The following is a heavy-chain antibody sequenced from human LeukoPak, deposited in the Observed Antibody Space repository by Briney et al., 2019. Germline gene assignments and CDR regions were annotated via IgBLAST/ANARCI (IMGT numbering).Heavy chain of an antibody. J-gene: IGHJ4*02. CDR3: VREDRDCDTGLFHLWLGNSGWYYIDY. V-gene: IGHV4-59*12. CDR1: GDSISTYY. Sequence: SETLSLTCTVSGDSISTYYWSWIRQPPGKGLEWIGYIYYRVTSDYNPSLTSRVTMSVDMSTRQISLKLSSVSAADTAVYYCVREDRDCDTGLFHLWLGNSGWYYIDYWGQGTLVTVSS. D-gene: IGHD6-19*01. CDR2: IYYRVTS.